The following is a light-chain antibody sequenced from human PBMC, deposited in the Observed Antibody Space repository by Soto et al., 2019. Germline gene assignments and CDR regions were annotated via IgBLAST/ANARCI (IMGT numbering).Light chain of an antibody. CDR3: QQLRRYPLT. J-gene: IGKJ4*01. CDR2: SAS. CDR1: QALSNY. V-gene: IGKV1-9*01. Sequence: IQLTQSPSVLSASVGDTVTITCRASQALSNYLAWYQQKPGKAPHLLIYSASTLQSGVPSRFSGSGSETEFSLTIRALQTEDFATYDCQQLRRYPLTFGGGTKVDIK.